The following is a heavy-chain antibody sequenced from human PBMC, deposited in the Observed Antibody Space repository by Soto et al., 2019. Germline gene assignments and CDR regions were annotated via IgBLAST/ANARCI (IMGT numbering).Heavy chain of an antibody. Sequence: EVQLVETEGGLIQPGGSLRLPCAASGFSVVSNYMPWVRHSPGKGLEWVSLIYSNGDTDYADSVKGRFSISRDNFKNTLYLQMNNLRAEDTAVYHCARKSDSSPVPEADGVWGRGTLVTVSS. CDR1: GFSVVSNY. D-gene: IGHD2-8*01. J-gene: IGHJ4*02. CDR3: ARKSDSSPVPEADGV. CDR2: IYSNGDT. V-gene: IGHV3-53*02.